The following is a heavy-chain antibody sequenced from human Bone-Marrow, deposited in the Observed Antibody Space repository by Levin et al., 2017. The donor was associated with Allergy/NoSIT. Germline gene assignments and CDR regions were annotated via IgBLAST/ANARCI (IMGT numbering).Heavy chain of an antibody. J-gene: IGHJ3*02. CDR1: GYSFTTSW. V-gene: IGHV5-51*01. CDR2: IYPGDSDT. CDR3: ASGGGLNYDDVPHTNDAFDI. D-gene: IGHD4-17*01. Sequence: GESLKISCQGSGYSFTTSWIGWVRQMPGKGLEWMGIIYPGDSDTRYSPSLQGQVTISVDRSINTAYLPWRTLKASDTAIDDFASGGGLNYDDVPHTNDAFDIWGQGTMVTVSS.